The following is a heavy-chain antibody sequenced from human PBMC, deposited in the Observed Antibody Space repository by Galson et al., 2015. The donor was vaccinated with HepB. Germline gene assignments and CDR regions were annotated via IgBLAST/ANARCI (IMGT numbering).Heavy chain of an antibody. CDR2: ISYDGSNK. V-gene: IGHV3-30*04. D-gene: IGHD3-10*01. CDR3: AKGAGYYGSGVDH. Sequence: SLRLSCAASGFTFSSYAMHWVRQAPGKGLEWVAVISYDGSNKYNADSVKGRLTISRDNSKNTVYLQVNSLRPEDTAVYYCAKGAGYYGSGVDHWGQGTLVTVSS. CDR1: GFTFSSYA. J-gene: IGHJ4*02.